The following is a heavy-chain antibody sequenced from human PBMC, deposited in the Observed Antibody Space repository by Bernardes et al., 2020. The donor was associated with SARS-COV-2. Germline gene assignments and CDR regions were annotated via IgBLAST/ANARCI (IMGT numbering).Heavy chain of an antibody. CDR1: GFTFSDYE. V-gene: IGHV3-48*03. CDR2: ITSSGNAI. Sequence: GGSLRLSCAASGFTFSDYEMNWVRQAPGKGLEWLSYITSSGNAIYYTDSVKGRFTISRDNAKNSLYLQINSLSAEDTAVYYCSRGSQRGYSSDYWGQGTLVIVSS. D-gene: IGHD5-18*01. J-gene: IGHJ4*02. CDR3: SRGSQRGYSSDY.